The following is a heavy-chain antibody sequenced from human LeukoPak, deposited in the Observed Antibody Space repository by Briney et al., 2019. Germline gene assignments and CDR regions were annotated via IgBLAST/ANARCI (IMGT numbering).Heavy chain of an antibody. D-gene: IGHD2-2*01. CDR2: IYYSGST. CDR1: GGSISSGDYY. Sequence: SQTLSLTCTVSGGSISSGDYYWSWIRQPPGKGLGWIGYIYYSGSTYYNPSLKSRVTISVDTSKNQFSLKLSSVTAADTAVYYCARGSLGYCSSTSCLAGLVDYWGQGTLVTVSS. V-gene: IGHV4-30-4*01. CDR3: ARGSLGYCSSTSCLAGLVDY. J-gene: IGHJ4*02.